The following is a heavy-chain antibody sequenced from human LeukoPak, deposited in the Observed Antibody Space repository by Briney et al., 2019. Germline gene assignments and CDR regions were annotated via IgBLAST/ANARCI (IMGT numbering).Heavy chain of an antibody. CDR2: INHSGST. CDR3: ARRPDYGDSIRSPGAFDI. CDR1: GGSFSGYY. V-gene: IGHV4-34*01. J-gene: IGHJ3*02. D-gene: IGHD4-17*01. Sequence: SETLSLTCAVYGGSFSGYYWSWIRQPPGKGLEWIGEINHSGSTNYNPSLKSRVTISVDTSKNQFSLRLSSVTAADTAVYYCARRPDYGDSIRSPGAFDIWGQGTMVTVSS.